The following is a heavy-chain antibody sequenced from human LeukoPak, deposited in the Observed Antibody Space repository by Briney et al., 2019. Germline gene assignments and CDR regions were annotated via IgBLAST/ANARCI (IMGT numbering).Heavy chain of an antibody. V-gene: IGHV3-66*01. Sequence: GGSLRLSCAASGFTVSSNYMSWVRQAPGKGLEWVSVIYSGGSTYYADSVKGRFTISRDNSKNTLYLQTNSLRAEDTAVYYCARDAYQTYYYGSGSYRWGQGTLVTVSS. J-gene: IGHJ4*02. CDR3: ARDAYQTYYYGSGSYR. CDR1: GFTVSSNY. CDR2: IYSGGST. D-gene: IGHD3-10*01.